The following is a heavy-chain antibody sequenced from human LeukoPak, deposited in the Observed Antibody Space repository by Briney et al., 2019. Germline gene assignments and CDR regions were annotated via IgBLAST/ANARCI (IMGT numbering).Heavy chain of an antibody. CDR3: AKDQYYDSSGYYNY. V-gene: IGHV3-23*01. Sequence: GGSLRLSCAASGFTFSSYAMSWVRQAPGKGLEWVSAISGSGGSTYYADSVKGRFTISRDNSKNTLYLQMNSLRAEDTAVYYRAKDQYYDSSGYYNYWGQGTLVTVSS. CDR2: ISGSGGST. D-gene: IGHD3-22*01. CDR1: GFTFSSYA. J-gene: IGHJ4*02.